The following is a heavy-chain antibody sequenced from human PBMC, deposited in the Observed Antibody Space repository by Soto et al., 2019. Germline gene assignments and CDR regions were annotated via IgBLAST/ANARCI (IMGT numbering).Heavy chain of an antibody. CDR3: ARPDLEGGGYPDY. CDR1: GFTFSNYA. V-gene: IGHV3-30-3*01. J-gene: IGHJ4*02. Sequence: QVQLVESGGGVVQPGRSLRLSCAASGFTFSNYAMHWVRQAPGKGLEWVAVISYDGSNKYYADSVKGRFTISRDNSKHPLYRQMNSLRADGTAMYYCARPDLEGGGYPDYGGQGTLVTVSS. D-gene: IGHD3-16*01. CDR2: ISYDGSNK.